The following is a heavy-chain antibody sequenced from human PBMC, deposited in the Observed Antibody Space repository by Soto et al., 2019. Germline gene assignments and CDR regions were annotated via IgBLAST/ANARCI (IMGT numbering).Heavy chain of an antibody. Sequence: QVQLVESGGGVVQPGRSLTLSCAASGFAFSNFGMQWVRQAPGKGLEWVASISYDGNIKYSADSVKGRFTISRDNSKNALYLQRNSLRSEDTAVYFCARFWGPITAAVDDYWGQGTLVTVSS. D-gene: IGHD6-13*01. CDR3: ARFWGPITAAVDDY. CDR2: ISYDGNIK. CDR1: GFAFSNFG. V-gene: IGHV3-30*03. J-gene: IGHJ4*02.